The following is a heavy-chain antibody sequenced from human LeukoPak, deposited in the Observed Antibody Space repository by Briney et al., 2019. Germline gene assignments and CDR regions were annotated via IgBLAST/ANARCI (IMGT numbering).Heavy chain of an antibody. CDR3: VRHRGLTDSYYPFDP. D-gene: IGHD3-10*01. CDR2: VSSSGRT. J-gene: IGHJ5*02. Sequence: SETLPLTCTVSGVSISNHYSSWIRQPPGKALEWIGCVSSSGRTTYNPSLESRVTISLDTSWSQFSLDLSSVTAADTALYYCVRHRGLTDSYYPFDPWGQGTLVTVSS. V-gene: IGHV4-59*08. CDR1: GVSISNHY.